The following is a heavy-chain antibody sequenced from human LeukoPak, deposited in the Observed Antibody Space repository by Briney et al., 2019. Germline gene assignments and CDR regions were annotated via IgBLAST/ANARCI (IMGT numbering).Heavy chain of an antibody. D-gene: IGHD6-19*01. CDR2: ISWNSGSI. V-gene: IGHV3-9*03. CDR1: GFTFDDYA. CDR3: AKDGSSGWDDAFDI. Sequence: GRSLRLSCAASGFTFDDYAMHWVRQAPGKGLELVSGISWNSGSIGYADSVKGRFTISRDNTKNSLYLQMNSLRDEDMAFYYCAKDGSSGWDDAFDIWGQGTMVTVSS. J-gene: IGHJ3*02.